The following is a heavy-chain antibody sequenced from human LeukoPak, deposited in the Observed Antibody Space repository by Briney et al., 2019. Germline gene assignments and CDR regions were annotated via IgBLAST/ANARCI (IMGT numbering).Heavy chain of an antibody. CDR3: AKDPLWAEMATIV. Sequence: GGSLRLSCAASGFTSSSYGMHWVRQAPGKGLEWVAFIRYDGSNKYYADSAKGRFTISRDNSKNTLYLQMNSLRAEDTAVYYCAKDPLWAEMATIVWGQGTLVTVSS. CDR2: IRYDGSNK. CDR1: GFTSSSYG. J-gene: IGHJ4*02. D-gene: IGHD5-24*01. V-gene: IGHV3-30*02.